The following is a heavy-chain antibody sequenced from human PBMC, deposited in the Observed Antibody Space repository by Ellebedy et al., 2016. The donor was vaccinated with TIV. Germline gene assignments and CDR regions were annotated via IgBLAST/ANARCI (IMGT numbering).Heavy chain of an antibody. CDR1: GFIFSSYA. J-gene: IGHJ6*03. Sequence: GESLKISXAASGFIFSSYAMHWVRQAPGKGLEWVAVISYDGSNKYYADSVKGRFTVSRDNSKNTLYLQLNSLSAEDTAGYYCAKDDVKGTVNIYYMDVWGNGTTVTVSS. V-gene: IGHV3-30-3*01. CDR2: ISYDGSNK. CDR3: AKDDVKGTVNIYYMDV. D-gene: IGHD1-7*01.